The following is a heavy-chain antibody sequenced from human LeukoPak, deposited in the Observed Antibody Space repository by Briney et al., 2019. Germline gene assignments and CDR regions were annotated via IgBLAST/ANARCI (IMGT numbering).Heavy chain of an antibody. Sequence: PGGSLRLSCAASGFTFSSYGMHWVRQAPGKGLERVSVIWYDGTNKYYADSVKGRFTISRDNSKNTLYLQMNSLRAEDTAVYYCARDDDYGDSYWYFDLWGRGTLVTVSS. V-gene: IGHV3-33*01. J-gene: IGHJ2*01. CDR3: ARDDDYGDSYWYFDL. D-gene: IGHD4-17*01. CDR2: IWYDGTNK. CDR1: GFTFSSYG.